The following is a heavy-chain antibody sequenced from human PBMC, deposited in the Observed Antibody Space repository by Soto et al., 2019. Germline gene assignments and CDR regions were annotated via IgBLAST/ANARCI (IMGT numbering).Heavy chain of an antibody. CDR2: IYYRGST. J-gene: IGHJ6*03. CDR3: ARHVSLRVDYYYYMDV. CDR1: GGSISSSSYY. Sequence: SETLSLTCTVSGGSISSSSYYWGWIRQPPGKGLEWIGSIYYRGSTYYNPSLKSRVTISVDTSNNQFSLKLSSVTAADTAVYYCARHVSLRVDYYYYMDVWGKGTTVTVSS. V-gene: IGHV4-39*01.